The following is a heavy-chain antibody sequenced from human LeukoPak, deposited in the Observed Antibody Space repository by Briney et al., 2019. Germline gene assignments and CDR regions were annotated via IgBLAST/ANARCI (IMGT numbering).Heavy chain of an antibody. Sequence: GGSLRLSCAASGFTFSSYSMNWVRQAPGKGLEWVSSISSSSYIYYADSVKGRFTISRDNAKNSLYLQMNSLRAEDTAVYYCASFETVAAKPFDYWGQGTLVTVSS. D-gene: IGHD6-19*01. V-gene: IGHV3-21*01. CDR3: ASFETVAAKPFDY. CDR2: ISSSSYI. CDR1: GFTFSSYS. J-gene: IGHJ4*02.